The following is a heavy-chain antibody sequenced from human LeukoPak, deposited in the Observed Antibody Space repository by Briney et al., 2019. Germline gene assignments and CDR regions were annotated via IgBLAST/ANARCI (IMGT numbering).Heavy chain of an antibody. CDR3: ARLFDS. CDR1: GGAISNDNXX. V-gene: IGHV4-39*01. CDR2: IXXXXXX. Sequence: SETLSLTCTVSGGAISNDNXXXXXXRQPPGXGXXWVGSIXXXXXXXXXXSLRXXXXXXXDTSRTQFFLRLNSVTAADTAVYYCARLFDSWGQGILVTVSS. J-gene: IGHJ4*02.